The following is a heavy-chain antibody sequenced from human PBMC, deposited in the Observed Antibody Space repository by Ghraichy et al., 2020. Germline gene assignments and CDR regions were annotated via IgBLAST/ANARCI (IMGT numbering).Heavy chain of an antibody. Sequence: SQTLSLTCTVSGGSISSSSYYWGWIRQPPGKGLEWIGSIYYSGSTYYNPSLKSRVTISVDTSKNQFSLKLSSVTAADTAVYYCARQDSSGWYGSFQKGLFDYWGQGTLVTVSS. V-gene: IGHV4-39*07. CDR1: GGSISSSSYY. D-gene: IGHD6-19*01. CDR2: IYYSGST. J-gene: IGHJ4*02. CDR3: ARQDSSGWYGSFQKGLFDY.